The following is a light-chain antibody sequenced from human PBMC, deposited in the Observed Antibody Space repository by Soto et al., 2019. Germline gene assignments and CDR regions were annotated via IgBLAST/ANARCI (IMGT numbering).Light chain of an antibody. CDR2: GAS. CDR1: QSVSSN. CDR3: QQYNNWGT. V-gene: IGKV3-15*01. Sequence: EIVMTQSPATLSVSPGERATLSCRASQSVSSNLAWYQQKPGQAPRLLIYGASTRATGIPARFSGSGSGTEVTLTNRSLQSGDFAVYYCQQYNNWGTFGQGTKVEIK. J-gene: IGKJ1*01.